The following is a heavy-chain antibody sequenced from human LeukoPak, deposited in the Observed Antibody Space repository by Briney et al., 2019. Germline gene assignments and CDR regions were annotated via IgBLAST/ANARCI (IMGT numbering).Heavy chain of an antibody. CDR3: ARDLLAIYYDSSGYPGPGYYFDY. D-gene: IGHD3-22*01. V-gene: IGHV3-21*01. J-gene: IGHJ4*02. CDR1: GFTFSSYS. Sequence: PGGSLRLSCAASGFTFSSYSMNWVRQAPGKGLEWVSSISSSSSYIYYADSVKGRFTISRDNAKNSLYLQMNSLRAEDTAVYYCARDLLAIYYDSSGYPGPGYYFDYWGQGTLVTVSS. CDR2: ISSSSSYI.